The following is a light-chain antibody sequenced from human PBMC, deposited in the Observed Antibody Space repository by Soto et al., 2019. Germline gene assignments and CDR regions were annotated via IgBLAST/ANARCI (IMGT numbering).Light chain of an antibody. J-gene: IGKJ1*01. CDR2: GAS. CDR3: QQYNNWPRT. Sequence: EIVMTQSPATLSVSPGERASLSCRASQSVSSNLAWYQQKPGRAPRLLIYGASTRATGIPARFSGSGSGTEFTLTISSLQSEDFAVYYCQQYNNWPRTLGQGTKVDI. CDR1: QSVSSN. V-gene: IGKV3-15*01.